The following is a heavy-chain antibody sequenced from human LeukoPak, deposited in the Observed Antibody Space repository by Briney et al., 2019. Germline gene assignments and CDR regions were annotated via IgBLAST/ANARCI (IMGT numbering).Heavy chain of an antibody. CDR3: AKVASAEDY. Sequence: LEWVAFIRYDGSNKYYADSVKGRFTISRDNSKNTLYLQMNSLRAEDTAVYYCAKVASAEDYWGQGTLVTVSS. CDR2: IRYDGSNK. J-gene: IGHJ4*02. D-gene: IGHD2-15*01. V-gene: IGHV3-30*02.